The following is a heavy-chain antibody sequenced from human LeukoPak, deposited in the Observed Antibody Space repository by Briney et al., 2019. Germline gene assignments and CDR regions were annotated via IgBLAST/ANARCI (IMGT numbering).Heavy chain of an antibody. V-gene: IGHV4-31*03. D-gene: IGHD3-22*01. J-gene: IGHJ4*02. CDR1: GGSISSGGYY. Sequence: SETLSLTCTVSGGSISSGGYYWSWIRQHPGKGLEWIGYIYYSGSTYYNPSLKSRVTISVDTSKNQFSLKLSSVTAADTAVYYCAREAEDYYDSSGYYFDYWGQGTLVTVSS. CDR2: IYYSGST. CDR3: AREAEDYYDSSGYYFDY.